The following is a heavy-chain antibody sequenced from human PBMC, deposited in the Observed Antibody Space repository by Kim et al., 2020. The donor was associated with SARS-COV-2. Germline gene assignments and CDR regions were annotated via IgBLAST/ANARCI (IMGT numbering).Heavy chain of an antibody. V-gene: IGHV3-23*01. J-gene: IGHJ4*01. CDR3: ARLATSLYFDY. CDR1: GLTFTSNG. D-gene: IGHD2-21*01. CDR2: ITNAGGST. Sequence: GGSLRLSCVVSGLTFTSNGMVWVRQAPGKGLERVSSITNAGGSTTYYADPVKGRFTISRDNSKNTLYLHMNSLRADDTAVYSCARLATSLYFDYWG.